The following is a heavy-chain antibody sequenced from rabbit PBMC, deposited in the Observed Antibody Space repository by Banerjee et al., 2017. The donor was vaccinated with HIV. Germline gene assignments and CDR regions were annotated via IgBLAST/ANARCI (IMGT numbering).Heavy chain of an antibody. D-gene: IGHD4-2*01. Sequence: QSLEESGGDLVKPGASLTLTCTASGFSFSSSYYMCWVRQAPGKGLEWIACIVAGSSGSTYYANWAKGRFTISKTSSTTVTLKMTSLTAADTAAYFCSRDAGYAGSNLWGPGTLVTVS. V-gene: IGHV1S40*01. CDR2: IVAGSSGST. CDR3: SRDAGYAGSNL. J-gene: IGHJ4*01. CDR1: GFSFSSSYY.